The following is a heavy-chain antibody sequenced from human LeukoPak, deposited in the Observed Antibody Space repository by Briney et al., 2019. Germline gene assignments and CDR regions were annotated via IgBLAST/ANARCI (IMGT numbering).Heavy chain of an antibody. CDR2: ISCDGSNK. D-gene: IGHD2-2*01. CDR3: ARANGLRYEPSTFDY. Sequence: GRSLRLSCAASGFIFSRHAMHWVRQAPGKGLEWVAVISCDGSNKYSTASVKGRFAVSRDNSRNTLSLQMNSLRPEDTAVYYCARANGLRYEPSTFDYWGQGTLVTVSS. CDR1: GFIFSRHA. V-gene: IGHV3-30*09. J-gene: IGHJ4*02.